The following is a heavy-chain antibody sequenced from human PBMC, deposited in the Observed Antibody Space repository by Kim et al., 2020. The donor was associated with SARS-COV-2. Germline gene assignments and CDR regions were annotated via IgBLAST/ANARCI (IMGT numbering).Heavy chain of an antibody. J-gene: IGHJ6*04. CDR3: ARAPRWLQYEDYYYYYGMDV. Sequence: SETLSLTCAVSGGSISSSNWWSWVRQPPGKGLEWIGEIYHSGSTNYNPSLKSRVTISVDKSKNQFSLKLSSVTAADTAVYYCARAPRWLQYEDYYYYYGMDVWGKGTTVTVSS. V-gene: IGHV4-4*02. CDR1: GGSISSSNW. D-gene: IGHD5-12*01. CDR2: IYHSGST.